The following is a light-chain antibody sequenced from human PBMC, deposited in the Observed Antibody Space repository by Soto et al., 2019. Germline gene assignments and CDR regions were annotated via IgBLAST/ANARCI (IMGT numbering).Light chain of an antibody. J-gene: IGKJ5*01. CDR1: QSVSRY. Sequence: DIVMTQSPAPLSVSPGERATLSCRASQSVSRYLAWYKQKPGQAPRLLIYDASYRATGIPARFSGSGSGTEFILTISSLEPEYVAIYYCQQRSNWITFGQGTRLEIK. CDR2: DAS. CDR3: QQRSNWIT. V-gene: IGKV3-11*01.